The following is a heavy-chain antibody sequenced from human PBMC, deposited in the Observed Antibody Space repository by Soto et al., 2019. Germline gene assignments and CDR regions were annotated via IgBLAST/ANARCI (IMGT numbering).Heavy chain of an antibody. Sequence: GGSLRLSGAGSGFTFGASYMSWIRQAPGKGLEWLSYISPGSRYPAYADSVKGRFTISRDNAKRSLYLQMMSLTAEDTSIYYCVRGGGGGRFDPWGQGTMVTVSS. J-gene: IGHJ5*02. CDR3: VRGGGGGRFDP. CDR1: GFTFGASY. D-gene: IGHD2-15*01. V-gene: IGHV3-11*06. CDR2: ISPGSRYP.